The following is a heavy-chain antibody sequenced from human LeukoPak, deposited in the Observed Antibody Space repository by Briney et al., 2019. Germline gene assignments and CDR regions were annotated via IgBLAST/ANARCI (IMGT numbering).Heavy chain of an antibody. CDR3: ARGRYDSSGSYSLFDY. CDR1: GFTFNNFE. CDR2: ISDSGSTI. V-gene: IGHV3-48*03. J-gene: IGHJ4*02. D-gene: IGHD3-22*01. Sequence: GGSLRLSCAASGFTFNNFEMNWVRQTPGKGLEWVSYISDSGSTIYYADSVKGRFTISRDNAKNSLYLQMNSLRAEDTAVYYCARGRYDSSGSYSLFDYWGQGTLVTVSS.